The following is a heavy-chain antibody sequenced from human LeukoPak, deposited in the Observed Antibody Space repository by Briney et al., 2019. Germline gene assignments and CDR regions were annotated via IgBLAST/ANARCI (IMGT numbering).Heavy chain of an antibody. CDR2: INWNGGSI. CDR3: ARGGVGATLYYFDY. D-gene: IGHD1-26*01. J-gene: IGHJ4*01. CDR1: GFTFDKYG. V-gene: IGHV3-20*04. Sequence: GGSLRLSCAASGFTFDKYGMSWVRQAPGKGLEWVSAINWNGGSIGYADSVKGRFTVSRDNAKNSLYLQMNSLRAEDTALYYSARGGVGATLYYFDYWGHGSLVTVSS.